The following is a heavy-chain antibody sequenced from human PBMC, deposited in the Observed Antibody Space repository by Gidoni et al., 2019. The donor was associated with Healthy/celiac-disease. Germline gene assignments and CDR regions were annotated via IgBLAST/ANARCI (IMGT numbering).Heavy chain of an antibody. CDR2: ISGSGGST. V-gene: IGHV3-23*01. CDR3: ANFMIVGRRGFDY. CDR1: GFTFSSYA. D-gene: IGHD3-22*01. Sequence: EVQLLESGGGLVQPGGSLRLSCAASGFTFSSYAMSWVRQAPGKGLEWVSAISGSGGSTYYADSVKGRFTISRDNSKNTLYLQMNSLRAEDTAVYYCANFMIVGRRGFDYWGQGTLVTVSS. J-gene: IGHJ4*02.